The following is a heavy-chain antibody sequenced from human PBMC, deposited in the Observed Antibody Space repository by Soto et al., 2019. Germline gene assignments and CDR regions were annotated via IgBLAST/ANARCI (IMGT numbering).Heavy chain of an antibody. Sequence: ASVKVSCKASGYTFAGYYMHWVRQAPGQGLEWMGWINPNSGGTNYAQKFQGWVTMTRDTSISTAYMELSRLRSDDTAEYYCARGLRGFRFGLGKSNYYYGMDVWGQGTTVTVS. CDR2: INPNSGGT. CDR3: ARGLRGFRFGLGKSNYYYGMDV. V-gene: IGHV1-2*04. J-gene: IGHJ6*02. CDR1: GYTFAGYY. D-gene: IGHD3-10*01.